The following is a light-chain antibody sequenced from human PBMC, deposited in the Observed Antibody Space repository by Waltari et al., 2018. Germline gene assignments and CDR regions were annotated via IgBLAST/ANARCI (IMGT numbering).Light chain of an antibody. CDR1: SDSVSTSYY. CDR2: STH. J-gene: IGLJ3*02. Sequence: QTVVTQEPSFSVSPGGTVTLTCGLSSDSVSTSYYPSWYQQTPGQAPRTLIYSTHIRSSEVPDRFSGSILGNKAALTITGAQADDESDYYCVLYMGRGVSVFGGGTRLTVL. V-gene: IGLV8-61*01. CDR3: VLYMGRGVSV.